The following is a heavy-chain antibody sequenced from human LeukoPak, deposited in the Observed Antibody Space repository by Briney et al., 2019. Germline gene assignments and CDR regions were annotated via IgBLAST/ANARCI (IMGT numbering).Heavy chain of an antibody. V-gene: IGHV4-34*01. CDR3: ARGISCTSGVCHDY. Sequence: SETLSLTCAVYGGSLSGYYWSWIRQPPGKGLEWIGEINHSGSTNYNPSLKSRVTISVDTSKNQFSLKLSSVTAADTAVYYCARGISCTSGVCHDYWGQGTLVTVSS. J-gene: IGHJ4*02. CDR2: INHSGST. D-gene: IGHD2-8*01. CDR1: GGSLSGYY.